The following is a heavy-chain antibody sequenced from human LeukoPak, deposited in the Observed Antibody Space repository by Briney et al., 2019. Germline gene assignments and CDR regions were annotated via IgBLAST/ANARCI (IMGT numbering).Heavy chain of an antibody. J-gene: IGHJ4*02. CDR3: ARAGYSTRDYEIL. CDR2: INSDGTST. Sequence: PGGSLRLSCAASGFTFSSSWMHWVRQGPEKGLMWVSRINSDGTSTSYADSVKGRFTISRDNAKNTLYLQMNSLRAEDTAVYYCARAGYSTRDYEILWGQGTLVTVSS. D-gene: IGHD4-17*01. CDR1: GFTFSSSW. V-gene: IGHV3-74*01.